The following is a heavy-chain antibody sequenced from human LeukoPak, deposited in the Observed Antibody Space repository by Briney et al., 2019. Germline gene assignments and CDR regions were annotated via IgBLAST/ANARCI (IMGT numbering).Heavy chain of an antibody. J-gene: IGHJ6*02. Sequence: SVKVSCKASGGTFSSYAISWVRQAPGQGLEWMGGIIPIFGTANYAQKFQGRVTITADESTSTAYMELSSLRSEDTAVYYCARVSVGFGEGYYYYYGMDVWGQGTTVTVSS. CDR2: IIPIFGTA. V-gene: IGHV1-69*13. CDR3: ARVSVGFGEGYYYYYGMDV. D-gene: IGHD3-10*01. CDR1: GGTFSSYA.